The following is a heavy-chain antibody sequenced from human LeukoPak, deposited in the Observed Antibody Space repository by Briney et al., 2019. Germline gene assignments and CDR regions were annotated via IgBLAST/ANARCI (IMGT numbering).Heavy chain of an antibody. CDR3: ARARHYGDYVEDAFDI. CDR2: IYYSGST. V-gene: IGHV4-59*01. D-gene: IGHD4-17*01. Sequence: SETLSLTCTVSGGSISSYYWSWIRQPPGKGLEWIGYIYYSGSTNYNPSLKSRVTIPVDTSKNQFSLKLSSVTAADTAVYYCARARHYGDYVEDAFDIWGQGTMVTVSS. CDR1: GGSISSYY. J-gene: IGHJ3*02.